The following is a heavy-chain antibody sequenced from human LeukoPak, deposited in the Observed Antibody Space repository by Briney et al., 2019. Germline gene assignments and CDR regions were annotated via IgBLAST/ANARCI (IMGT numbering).Heavy chain of an antibody. Sequence: RGSLRLSCAASGFTFSSYWMSWVRQAPGEGLEWVANIKQDGSEKYYVDSVKGGFTISRDNAKNSLYLQMNSLRAEDTAVYYCARVYCSSTSCYSEIPSNWFDRLVQGTLVSVSS. CDR3: ARVYCSSTSCYSEIPSNWFDR. CDR2: IKQDGSEK. J-gene: IGHJ5*02. CDR1: GFTFSSYW. V-gene: IGHV3-7*01. D-gene: IGHD2-2*01.